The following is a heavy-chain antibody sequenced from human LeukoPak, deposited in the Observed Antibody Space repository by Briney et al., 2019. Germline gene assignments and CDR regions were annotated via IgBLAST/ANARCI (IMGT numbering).Heavy chain of an antibody. D-gene: IGHD6-13*01. V-gene: IGHV4-4*07. J-gene: IGHJ4*02. CDR3: ARASEYSSSWYEAFDY. CDR1: GGSISSYY. CDR2: IYTSGST. Sequence: PSETLSLTXTVSGGSISSYYWSWIWQPAGKGLEWIGRIYTSGSTNYNPSLKSRVTMSVDTSKNQFSLKLSSVTAADTAVYYCARASEYSSSWYEAFDYWGQGTLVTVSS.